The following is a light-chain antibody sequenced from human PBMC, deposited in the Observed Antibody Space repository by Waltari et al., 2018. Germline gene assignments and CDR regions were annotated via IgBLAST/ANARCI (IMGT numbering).Light chain of an antibody. Sequence: QSVLTQPPSVSGAPGQRVPLSCPGSSSKIGSYYPVHWYQHLPGTAPKLLIYANNNRPSVVPDRFSGSKSGASASLAITGLQAEDEADYYCQSFDSSLDGYVFGTGTKVTVL. J-gene: IGLJ1*01. CDR2: ANN. CDR3: QSFDSSLDGYV. V-gene: IGLV1-40*01. CDR1: SSKIGSYYP.